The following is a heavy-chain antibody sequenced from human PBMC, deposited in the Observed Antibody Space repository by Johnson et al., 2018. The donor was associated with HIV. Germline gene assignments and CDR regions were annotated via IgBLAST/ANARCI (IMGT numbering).Heavy chain of an antibody. CDR1: GFIFSSYG. J-gene: IGHJ3*02. CDR3: AKVRDYYDSSGYSYYDAFDI. D-gene: IGHD3-22*01. Sequence: VQLVESGGGVVQPGRSLRLSCAASGFIFSSYGMHWVRQAPGKGLEWVTGMSYDGSNKYYVDSVKGRFTISRDNAKNSLYLQMNSLRAEDTAVYYCAKVRDYYDSSGYSYYDAFDIWGQGTMVTVSS. CDR2: MSYDGSNK. V-gene: IGHV3-30*18.